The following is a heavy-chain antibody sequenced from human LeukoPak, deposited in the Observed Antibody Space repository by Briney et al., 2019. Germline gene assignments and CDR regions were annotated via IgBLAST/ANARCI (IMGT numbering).Heavy chain of an antibody. V-gene: IGHV3-53*01. CDR2: IYSGGST. J-gene: IGHJ6*02. CDR1: GFTFSSNY. Sequence: GGSLRLSCAASGFTFSSNYMSWVRQAPGKGLEWVSVIYSGGSTYYADSVKGRFTISRDNSKNTLYLQMNSLRAEDTAVYYCAKAPPLGSQYYYYGMDVWGQGTTVTVSS. CDR3: AKAPPLGSQYYYYGMDV. D-gene: IGHD3-10*01.